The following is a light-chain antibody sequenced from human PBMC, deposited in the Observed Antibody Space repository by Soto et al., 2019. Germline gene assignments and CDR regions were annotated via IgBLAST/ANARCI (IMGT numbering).Light chain of an antibody. CDR2: GAS. J-gene: IGKJ5*01. CDR3: QQRSNGPIT. Sequence: IVLTQSPGTLSLSPGERLTLSCRASQRVXHNNLAWFQQKPGQAPRLLXYGASTRATGIPARFSGSGSGTDFTRTISSLDPEYFAAYYCQQRSNGPITFGQGTRLEIK. V-gene: IGKV3-11*01. CDR1: QRVXHNN.